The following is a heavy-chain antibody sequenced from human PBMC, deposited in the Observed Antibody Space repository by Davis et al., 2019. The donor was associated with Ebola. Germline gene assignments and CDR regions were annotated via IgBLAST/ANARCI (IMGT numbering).Heavy chain of an antibody. V-gene: IGHV3-15*01. Sequence: PGGSLRLSCAASGFTFSNAWMSWVRQAPGKGLEWVGRIKSKTDGGTTDYAAPVKGRFTISRDDSKNTLYLQMNSLKTEDTAVYYCTTDRVPNGLGYFQHWGQGTLVTVSS. D-gene: IGHD1-1*01. CDR3: TTDRVPNGLGYFQH. CDR1: GFTFSNAW. J-gene: IGHJ1*01. CDR2: IKSKTDGGTT.